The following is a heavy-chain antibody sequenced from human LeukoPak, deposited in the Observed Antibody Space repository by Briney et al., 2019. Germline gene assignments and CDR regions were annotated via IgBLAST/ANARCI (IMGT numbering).Heavy chain of an antibody. CDR3: ARAVGHGSGSPRMDV. CDR1: GFTFSTHS. D-gene: IGHD3-10*01. Sequence: PGGSLRLSCAVSGFTFSTHSMNWVRQAPGKGLEWVSYIISSSNTIYYADSVKGRFNISRDNAKNSLYLQMNNLRAEDTAVYYCARAVGHGSGSPRMDVWGKGTTVTVSS. CDR2: IISSSNTI. J-gene: IGHJ6*04. V-gene: IGHV3-48*01.